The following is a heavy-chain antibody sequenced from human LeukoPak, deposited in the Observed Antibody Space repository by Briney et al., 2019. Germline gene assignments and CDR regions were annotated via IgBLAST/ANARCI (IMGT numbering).Heavy chain of an antibody. CDR2: IYYSGST. V-gene: IGHV4-31*03. Sequence: PSQTLSLTCTVSGGSISSGGYYWSWIRQHPGKGLEWIGYIYYSGSTYYNPSLKSRVTISVDTSKNQFSLKLSSVTAADTAVYYCARQGTIFGVAPRFDPWGQGTLVTVSS. D-gene: IGHD3-3*01. CDR3: ARQGTIFGVAPRFDP. CDR1: GGSISSGGYY. J-gene: IGHJ5*02.